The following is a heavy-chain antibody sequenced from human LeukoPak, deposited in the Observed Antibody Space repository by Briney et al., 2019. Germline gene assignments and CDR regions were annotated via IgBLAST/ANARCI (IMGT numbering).Heavy chain of an antibody. CDR3: AKGRKSKAKVTKIGGFDI. D-gene: IGHD4-17*01. Sequence: PGGSLRLSCAASGFTFSSYGMHWVRQAPGKGLEWVAVISYDGSNKYYADSVKGRFTISRDNSKNTLYLQMNSLRAEDTAVYYCAKGRKSKAKVTKIGGFDIWGQGTMVTVSS. CDR2: ISYDGSNK. J-gene: IGHJ3*02. V-gene: IGHV3-30*18. CDR1: GFTFSSYG.